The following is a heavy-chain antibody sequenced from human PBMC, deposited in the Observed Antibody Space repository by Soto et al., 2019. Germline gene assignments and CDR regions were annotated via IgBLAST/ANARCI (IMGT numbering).Heavy chain of an antibody. CDR1: GFTFSSYW. J-gene: IGHJ6*02. CDR2: INSDGSST. D-gene: IGHD6-13*01. V-gene: IGHV3-74*01. CDR3: ARDLELGQQLVRYYYYYGMDV. Sequence: PGGSLRLSCAASGFTFSSYWMHWVRQAPGKGLVWVSRINSDGSSTSYADSVKGRFTISRDNAKNTLYLQMNSLRAEDTAVYYCARDLELGQQLVRYYYYYGMDVWGQGTTVTVSS.